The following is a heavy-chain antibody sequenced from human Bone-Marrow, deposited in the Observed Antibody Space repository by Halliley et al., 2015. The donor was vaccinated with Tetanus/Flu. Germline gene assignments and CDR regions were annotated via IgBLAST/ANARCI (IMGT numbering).Heavy chain of an antibody. CDR2: INEDGGTI. CDR1: GFTVTTYW. CDR3: VRDMFGPHDY. D-gene: IGHD3-10*02. V-gene: IGHV3-74*01. J-gene: IGHJ4*02. Sequence: SLRLSCAASGFTVTTYWMHWVRQVPGKGLVWVSRINEDGGTITYADPVKGRFTISRDSAKNTLYLQMNSLRAEDTAVYYCVRDMFGPHDYWGQGTLVTVSS.